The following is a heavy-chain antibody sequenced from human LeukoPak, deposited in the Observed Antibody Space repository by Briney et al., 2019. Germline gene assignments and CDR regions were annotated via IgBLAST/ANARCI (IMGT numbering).Heavy chain of an antibody. D-gene: IGHD3-10*01. CDR1: GFTFSSYS. J-gene: IGHJ5*02. CDR2: ISSSSSYI. CDR3: ARVGGESPRWFDP. V-gene: IGHV3-21*01. Sequence: PGGSLRLSCAASGFTFSSYSMNWVRQAPGKGLEWVSSISSSSSYIYYADSVKGRFTISRDNAKNSLYLQINSLRAEDTAVYYCARVGGESPRWFDPWGQGTLVTVSS.